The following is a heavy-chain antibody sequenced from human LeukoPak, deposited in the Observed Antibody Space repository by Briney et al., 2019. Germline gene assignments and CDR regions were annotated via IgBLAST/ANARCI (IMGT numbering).Heavy chain of an antibody. D-gene: IGHD2-2*01. CDR3: ARGRGPRPKLGSSTSELDY. CDR2: ISSSGSTI. V-gene: IGHV3-48*04. J-gene: IGHJ4*02. Sequence: PGGSLRLPCAASGFTFSSYWMSWVRQAPGKGLEWVSYISSSGSTIYYADSVKGRFTFSRDNAKNSLYLQMNSLRAEDTAVYYCARGRGPRPKLGSSTSELDYWGQGTLVTVSS. CDR1: GFTFSSYW.